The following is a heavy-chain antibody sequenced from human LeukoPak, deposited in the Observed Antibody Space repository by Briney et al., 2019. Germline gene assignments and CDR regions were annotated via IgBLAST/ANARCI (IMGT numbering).Heavy chain of an antibody. J-gene: IGHJ6*02. CDR3: ARDIYDHTWGSNWGGMDV. V-gene: IGHV3-23*01. CDR1: GFTFNTYA. Sequence: GGSLRLSCAASGFTFNTYAMSWVRQAPGKGLEWVSSISGTGGGTYYADSVKGRFTISRDNSQSTLSLQMNSLKPGDTAVYYCARDIYDHTWGSNWGGMDVWGQGTTVTVSS. D-gene: IGHD3-16*01. CDR2: ISGTGGGT.